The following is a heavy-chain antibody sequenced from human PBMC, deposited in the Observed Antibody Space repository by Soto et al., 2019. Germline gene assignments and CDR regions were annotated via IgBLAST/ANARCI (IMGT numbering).Heavy chain of an antibody. V-gene: IGHV3-23*01. D-gene: IGHD2-2*02. CDR3: PNTKLLYPYNWLDS. J-gene: IGHJ5*01. Sequence: GGSLRLSCAASGFTFSSYAMSWVRQAPGKGLEWVSAISGSGGSTYYADAVKGRFTISRDNSKITLYLQMNSLRAEDTDVYSCPNTKLLYPYNWLDSWGQGTLVTVSS. CDR2: ISGSGGST. CDR1: GFTFSSYA.